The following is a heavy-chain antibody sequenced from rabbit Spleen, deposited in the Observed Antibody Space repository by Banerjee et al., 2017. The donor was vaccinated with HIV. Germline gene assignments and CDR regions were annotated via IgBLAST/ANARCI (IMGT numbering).Heavy chain of an antibody. CDR1: GFDFSSYS. Sequence: QEQLVESGGGLVQPGGSLKLSCKASGFDFSSYSMSWVRQAPGKGLEWIGSISTGDGSIYSASWVNCRFSISRENTQNTVYLQMISLTAADTASYFCLRGAISSTSYYHLWGPGTLVTVS. CDR3: LRGAISSTSYYHL. CDR2: ISTGDGSI. D-gene: IGHD1-1*01. J-gene: IGHJ4*01. V-gene: IGHV1S47*01.